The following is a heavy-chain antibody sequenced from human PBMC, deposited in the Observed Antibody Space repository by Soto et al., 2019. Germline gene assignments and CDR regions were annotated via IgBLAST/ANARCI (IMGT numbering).Heavy chain of an antibody. CDR3: ARDRTIRYFDY. V-gene: IGHV3-33*01. CDR2: IWYDGSTE. CDR1: GFAFHGYA. J-gene: IGHJ4*02. Sequence: QEQLVESARGVVQPGGSLRLYCAASGFAFHGYAMHWVRQAPGKGLEWVAVIWYDGSTEYYIDSVKGRFAISRDNSKNTLYLQVNSLRAEDTAVYYCARDRTIRYFDYWGQGTPVIVSS. D-gene: IGHD3-9*01.